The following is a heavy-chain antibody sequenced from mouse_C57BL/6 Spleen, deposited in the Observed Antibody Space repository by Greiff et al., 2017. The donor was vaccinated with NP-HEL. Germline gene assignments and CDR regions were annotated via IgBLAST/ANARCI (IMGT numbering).Heavy chain of an antibody. V-gene: IGHV1-26*01. CDR3: ARDLLGYYAMDY. Sequence: EVQLQQSGPELVKPGASVKISCKASGYTFTDYYMNWVKQSHGKSLEWIGDINPNNGGTSYNQKFKGKATLTVDKSSSTAYMELRSLTSEDSAVYYCARDLLGYYAMDYWGQGTSVTVSS. CDR2: INPNNGGT. CDR1: GYTFTDYY. J-gene: IGHJ4*01.